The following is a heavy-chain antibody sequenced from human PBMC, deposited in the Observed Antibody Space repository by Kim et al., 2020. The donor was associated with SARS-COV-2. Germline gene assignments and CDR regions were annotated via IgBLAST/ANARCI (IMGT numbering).Heavy chain of an antibody. CDR3: ERDGDLYCSEKDAFDI. Sequence: GGSLRLSCAAYGFTFSSSWMTWVRQDPGKGLEWVANIKQDGNQKYYVDSLKGRFTISRDNAKNALYLQMNSLRAEETAVYYCERDGDLYCSEKDAFDIWGQGTIVTVSS. J-gene: IGHJ3*02. D-gene: IGHD6-19*01. V-gene: IGHV3-7*01. CDR2: IKQDGNQK. CDR1: GFTFSSSW.